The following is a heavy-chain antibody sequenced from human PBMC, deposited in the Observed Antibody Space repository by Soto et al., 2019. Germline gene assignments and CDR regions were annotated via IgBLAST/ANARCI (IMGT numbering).Heavy chain of an antibody. D-gene: IGHD3-22*01. CDR1: GGSISSGDYY. J-gene: IGHJ4*02. V-gene: IGHV4-30-4*01. CDR3: ARETGDSSGYYPTTIFDY. CDR2: IYYSGST. Sequence: SETLSLTCTVSGGSISSGDYYWSWIRQPPGKGLEWIGYIYYSGSTYYNPSLKSRVTISVDTSKNQFSLKLSSVTAADTAVYYCARETGDSSGYYPTTIFDYWGQGTLVTVSS.